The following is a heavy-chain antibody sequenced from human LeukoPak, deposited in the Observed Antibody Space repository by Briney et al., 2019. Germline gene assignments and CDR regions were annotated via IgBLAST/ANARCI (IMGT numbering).Heavy chain of an antibody. D-gene: IGHD3-10*01. CDR3: AKNRGDIMSSRVGSDY. J-gene: IGHJ4*02. V-gene: IGHV3-23*01. Sequence: PGGSLRLSCAAAGFTFSSYAMSWVRQAPGRGLEWVSAIGGSGSRAGNTYYADSVKGRFTISRDNPKNTLYLQMNTLRAEDTAVYYCAKNRGDIMSSRVGSDYWGQGALVTVSS. CDR1: GFTFSSYA. CDR2: IGGSGSRAGNT.